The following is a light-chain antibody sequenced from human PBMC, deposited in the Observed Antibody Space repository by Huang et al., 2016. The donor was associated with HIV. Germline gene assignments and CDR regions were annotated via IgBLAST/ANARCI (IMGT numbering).Light chain of an antibody. V-gene: IGKV3-15*01. CDR1: ESVGSS. Sequence: EIVMTQSPATLSVSPGERVILSCRASESVGSSLAWYQQKPGQAPRPIIYGASTRASGVPPRFSGSGSGTEFTLSISVLQSADFAVYYCQQYDKWPPLLTFGGGTKVEIK. CDR3: QQYDKWPPLLT. CDR2: GAS. J-gene: IGKJ4*01.